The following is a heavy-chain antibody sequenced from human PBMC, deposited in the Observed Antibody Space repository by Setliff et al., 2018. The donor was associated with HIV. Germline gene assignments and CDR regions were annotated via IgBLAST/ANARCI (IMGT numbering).Heavy chain of an antibody. J-gene: IGHJ4*02. D-gene: IGHD3-22*01. CDR3: ARGGDYDSSGYYVT. CDR2: IIPIFGTA. Sequence: KVSCKASGGTFSSYAISWVRQAPGQGLEWMGGIIPIFGTANYAQKFQGRVTITADESTSTAYMELSSLRAEDTAVYFCARGGDYDSSGYYVTWGQGSLVTVSS. V-gene: IGHV1-69*01. CDR1: GGTFSSYA.